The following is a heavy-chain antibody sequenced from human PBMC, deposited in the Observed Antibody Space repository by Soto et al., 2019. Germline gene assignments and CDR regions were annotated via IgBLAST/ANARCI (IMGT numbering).Heavy chain of an antibody. V-gene: IGHV3-74*01. CDR2: IDTDGGGT. D-gene: IGHD4-17*01. CDR1: GFTFRSHR. J-gene: IGHJ4*02. Sequence: EVQLVESGGGLVQPGGSLRVSCAASGFTFRSHRIHWVRQAPGKGLEWVSRIDTDGGGTSYADSVKGRFTISTDNAENTVYLQVHGRRVEATAVYYCATVFDVWGQGALVTVSS. CDR3: ATVFDV.